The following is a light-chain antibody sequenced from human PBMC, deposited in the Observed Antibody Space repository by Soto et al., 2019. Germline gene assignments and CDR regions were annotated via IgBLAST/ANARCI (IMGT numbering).Light chain of an antibody. CDR3: AAWDSSLSLVL. CDR2: DDK. Sequence: QSVLTQPPSVSAAPGETVTISCSGSSSNIGKYYVFWYQQFPRTAPRRLIYDDKKRPSGIPYGFSGSKSGTSATSGITGLQTGDEAEYYCAAWDSSLSLVLFGGGTKLTVL. J-gene: IGLJ2*01. V-gene: IGLV1-51*01. CDR1: SSNIGKYY.